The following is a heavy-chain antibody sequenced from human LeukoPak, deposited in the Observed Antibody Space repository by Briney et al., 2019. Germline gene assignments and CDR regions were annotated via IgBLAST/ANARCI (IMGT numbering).Heavy chain of an antibody. Sequence: GGSLRLSCAASGFTFSSYWMHWVRQAPGKGLEWVAVIWNDGSNKYYVDSVKGRFTISRDNSKNTLYLQMNGLRAEDTAVYYCASDLYYYDGSGYSIGSMHWGQGTLVTVSS. CDR1: GFTFSSYW. J-gene: IGHJ4*02. CDR2: IWNDGSNK. D-gene: IGHD3-22*01. V-gene: IGHV3-33*08. CDR3: ASDLYYYDGSGYSIGSMH.